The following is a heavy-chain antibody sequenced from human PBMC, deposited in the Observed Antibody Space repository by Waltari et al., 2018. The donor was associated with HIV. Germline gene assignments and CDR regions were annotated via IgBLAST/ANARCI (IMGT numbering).Heavy chain of an antibody. J-gene: IGHJ4*02. CDR1: VGSITSYY. Sequence: QVQLQESGPGLVKPSETLSLTCTVSVGSITSYYWYWIRQPPGKGLEWIGYIYYCASTNYNPSLKSRVTISVDTSKNQFSLNVTSVTAADTAVYYCARGPTRYYFDNWGQGTLVTVSS. D-gene: IGHD2-2*01. V-gene: IGHV4-59*01. CDR2: IYYCAST. CDR3: ARGPTRYYFDN.